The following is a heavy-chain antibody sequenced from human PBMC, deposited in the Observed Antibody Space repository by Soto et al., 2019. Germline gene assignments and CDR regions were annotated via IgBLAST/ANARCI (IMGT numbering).Heavy chain of an antibody. Sequence: GGSLRLSCAASGFTFSSYAMSWVRQAPGKGLEWVSAISGSGGSTYYADSVKGRFTISRDNSKNTLYLQMNSLRAEDTAVYYCAKGLGVETIFGVVTVFDYWGQGTLVTVSS. CDR1: GFTFSSYA. CDR2: ISGSGGST. D-gene: IGHD3-3*01. V-gene: IGHV3-23*01. J-gene: IGHJ4*02. CDR3: AKGLGVETIFGVVTVFDY.